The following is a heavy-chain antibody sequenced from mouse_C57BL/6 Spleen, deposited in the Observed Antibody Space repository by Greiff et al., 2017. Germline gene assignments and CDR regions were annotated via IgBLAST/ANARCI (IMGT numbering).Heavy chain of an antibody. J-gene: IGHJ4*01. V-gene: IGHV1-64*01. CDR1: GYTFTSYW. Sequence: QVQLQQPGAELVKPGASVKLSCKASGYTFTSYWMHWVKQRPGQGLEWIGMIHPNSGSTNYNEKFKSKATLTVDKSSSTAYMQLSSLTSEDSAVYYCAREEGYYYGSSSYYAMDYWGQGTSVTVSS. D-gene: IGHD1-1*01. CDR3: AREEGYYYGSSSYYAMDY. CDR2: IHPNSGST.